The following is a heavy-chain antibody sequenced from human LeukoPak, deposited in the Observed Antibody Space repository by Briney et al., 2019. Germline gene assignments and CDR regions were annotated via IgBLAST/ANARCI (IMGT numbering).Heavy chain of an antibody. J-gene: IGHJ4*02. V-gene: IGHV3-23*01. D-gene: IGHD4/OR15-4a*01. Sequence: GGSLRLSCAASGFTFSSYAMSWVRQAPGRGLEWASAISGSGGSTYYADSVKGRFTISRDNSKNTLYLQMNSLRAEDTAVYYCANRGATALEDFDYWGQGTLVTVSS. CDR2: ISGSGGST. CDR1: GFTFSSYA. CDR3: ANRGATALEDFDY.